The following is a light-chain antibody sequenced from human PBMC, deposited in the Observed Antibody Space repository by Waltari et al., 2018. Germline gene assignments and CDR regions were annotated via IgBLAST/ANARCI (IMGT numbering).Light chain of an antibody. CDR2: WAS. Sequence: DIVMTQSPDSLAVSLGERATINCKSSQSVLYSSNNLNYLAWYQQKPGQSPKLLTYWASTRESGVPDRFSGSGSGTDFTLTISSLQAEDVAVYYCQQYYTTPTFGQGTKLEIK. CDR1: QSVLYSSNNLNY. J-gene: IGKJ2*01. V-gene: IGKV4-1*01. CDR3: QQYYTTPT.